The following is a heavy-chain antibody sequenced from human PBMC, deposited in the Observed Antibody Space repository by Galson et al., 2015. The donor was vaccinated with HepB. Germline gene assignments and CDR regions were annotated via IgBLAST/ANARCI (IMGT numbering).Heavy chain of an antibody. D-gene: IGHD3-16*01. CDR3: VKEGAWFGGDWFDP. V-gene: IGHV3-23*01. CDR1: GFIFRHHA. J-gene: IGHJ5*02. Sequence: SLRLSCAGSGFIFRHHAMAWNRQAPGKGLEWVSGINGRGSTRSYSDAVKGRFSISRDNSKDTVFLQMDNLRPEDTAVYYCVKEGAWFGGDWFDPWGQGALVTVS. CDR2: INGRGSTR.